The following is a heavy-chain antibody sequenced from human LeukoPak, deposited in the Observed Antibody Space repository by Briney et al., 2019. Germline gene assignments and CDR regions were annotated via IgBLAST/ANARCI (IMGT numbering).Heavy chain of an antibody. Sequence: PGGSLRLSCAASGFTFSNYWMTWVRQAPGKGLEWVAHINQDGSEEHYMDSAKARFTISRDNAKNSLSLQMNSLRAEDTAVYYCVRDRGVSGYDLLDYWGQGTLVTVSS. J-gene: IGHJ4*02. CDR2: INQDGSEE. V-gene: IGHV3-7*01. CDR3: VRDRGVSGYDLLDY. CDR1: GFTFSNYW. D-gene: IGHD5-12*01.